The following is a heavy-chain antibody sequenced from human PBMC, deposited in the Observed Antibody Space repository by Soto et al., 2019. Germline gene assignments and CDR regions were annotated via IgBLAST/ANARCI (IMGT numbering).Heavy chain of an antibody. J-gene: IGHJ4*02. V-gene: IGHV4-61*03. Sequence: PSETLSLTCTVSGGSVSSGSYYWSWIRQPPGKGLEWIGYIYYSGSTNYNPSLKSRVTISVDTSKNHFSLKLSSVTAADTAVYYCAGLKYFDTSDYLAYWGQGTLVTVSS. CDR1: GGSVSSGSYY. D-gene: IGHD3-22*01. CDR3: AGLKYFDTSDYLAY. CDR2: IYYSGST.